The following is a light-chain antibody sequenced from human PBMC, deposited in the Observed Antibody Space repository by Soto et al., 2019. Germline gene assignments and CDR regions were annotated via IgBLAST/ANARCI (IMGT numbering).Light chain of an antibody. CDR1: ESVRSY. J-gene: IGKJ3*01. CDR2: NAS. V-gene: IGKV3-11*01. Sequence: EIVLTQSPGTLSLSPGERAPLSCRASESVRSYLAWYQQKPGQAPRLLIYNASKRATGIPARFSGSGSGTDFTLTVSSLEPEDFAIYYCQQRSDWEFTFGPGTRVDIK. CDR3: QQRSDWEFT.